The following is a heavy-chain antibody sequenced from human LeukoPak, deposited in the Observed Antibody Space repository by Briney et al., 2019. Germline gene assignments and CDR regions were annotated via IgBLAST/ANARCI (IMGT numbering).Heavy chain of an antibody. V-gene: IGHV3-48*01. CDR3: ARDSYGHDY. CDR1: GFTFSSYS. CDR2: ISSSSTI. Sequence: RPGGSLRLPCAASGFTFSSYSMNWVRQAPGKGLEWVSYISSSSTIYYADSVKGRFTISRDNAKNSLYLQMNSLRAEDTAVYYCARDSYGHDYWGQGTLVTVSS. D-gene: IGHD5-18*01. J-gene: IGHJ4*02.